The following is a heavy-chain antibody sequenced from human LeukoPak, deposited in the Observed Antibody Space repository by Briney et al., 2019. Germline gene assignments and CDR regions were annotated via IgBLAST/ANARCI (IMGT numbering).Heavy chain of an antibody. CDR2: ISYDGNNR. Sequence: GRSLRLSCAASRFTFSSHGMHWVRQAPGKGLEWVAVISYDGNNRYYADSVKGRFTISRYNSKNTLYLQMNSLRAEDTAVYYCARLYGSGNYCLDYWGQGSLVTVSS. V-gene: IGHV3-30*03. J-gene: IGHJ4*02. CDR1: RFTFSSHG. CDR3: ARLYGSGNYCLDY. D-gene: IGHD3-10*01.